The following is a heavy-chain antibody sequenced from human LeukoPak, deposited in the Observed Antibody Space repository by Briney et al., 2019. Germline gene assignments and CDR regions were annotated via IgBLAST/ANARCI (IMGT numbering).Heavy chain of an antibody. D-gene: IGHD5-18*01. J-gene: IGHJ4*02. CDR2: FYSGGSS. V-gene: IGHV3-53*01. Sequence: GGSLRLSCAASGFTVRSIYMTRARQAPGKGLEWVSSFYSGGSSYYADSVKGRFIISRDSSTDTLYLQMNSLRVEDTAVYFCARDRGYGYGFFDYWGQGTLVTVSS. CDR3: ARDRGYGYGFFDY. CDR1: GFTVRSIY.